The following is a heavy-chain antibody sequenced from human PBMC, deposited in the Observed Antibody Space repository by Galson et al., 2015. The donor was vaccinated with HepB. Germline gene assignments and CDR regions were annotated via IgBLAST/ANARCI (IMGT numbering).Heavy chain of an antibody. V-gene: IGHV1-18*01. J-gene: IGHJ4*02. D-gene: IGHD1-26*01. CDR3: ARAVGATFDY. CDR2: ISGYNGNT. Sequence: SVKVSCKASGYTFSSYGISWVRQAPGQGLEWMGWISGYNGNTNYAQKFQGRVTMTTDTSTSTAYMELRSLTSDDTAVYYCARAVGATFDYWGQGTLGTVSS. CDR1: GYTFSSYG.